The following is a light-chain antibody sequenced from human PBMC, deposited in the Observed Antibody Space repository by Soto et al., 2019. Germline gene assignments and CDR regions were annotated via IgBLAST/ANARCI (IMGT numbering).Light chain of an antibody. V-gene: IGKV3-20*01. CDR1: QSVSSSY. J-gene: IGKJ1*01. Sequence: ESVLTQSPGTLSLSPGERATLSCRASQSVSSSYLAWYQQKPGQAPRLLIYGASSRATGIPDRFSGSGSGTDFTLTISRLEPEDFAVYYCQQYGLTFGQGTKVDIK. CDR2: GAS. CDR3: QQYGLT.